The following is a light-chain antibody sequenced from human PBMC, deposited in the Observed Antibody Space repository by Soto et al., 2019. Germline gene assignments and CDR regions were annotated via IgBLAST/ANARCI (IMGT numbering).Light chain of an antibody. CDR2: AAS. V-gene: IGKV1-12*01. CDR1: QDIGRW. J-gene: IGKJ1*01. Sequence: DIQMTQSPSSVSASVGDRVTITCRASQDIGRWLAWYQQKPGQAPKLLIYAASSLQSGVPSRFSGSGSGTDFTLTISSLQPEDFATYFCQQGRSFPWTFGQVTKVEI. CDR3: QQGRSFPWT.